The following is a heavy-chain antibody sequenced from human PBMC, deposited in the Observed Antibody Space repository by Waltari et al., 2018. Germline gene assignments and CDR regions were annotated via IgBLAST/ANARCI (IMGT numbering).Heavy chain of an antibody. CDR1: GLSFSNYW. J-gene: IGHJ4*02. Sequence: EVQLVESGGGLVQPGGSLRLSGAASGLSFSNYWMTWVRQASGKVPEWVANIKQDGSEKYYRDSVKGRFTISRDNAKNSLYLQMNNLRVEDTAVYYCTRGGRDSSWYWRDWGQGTLVTVSS. CDR2: IKQDGSEK. CDR3: TRGGRDSSWYWRD. D-gene: IGHD6-13*01. V-gene: IGHV3-7*01.